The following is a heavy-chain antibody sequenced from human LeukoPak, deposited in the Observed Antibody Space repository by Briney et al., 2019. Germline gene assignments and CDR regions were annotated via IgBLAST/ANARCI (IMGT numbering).Heavy chain of an antibody. J-gene: IGHJ3*02. CDR3: ARVSGLRRATGAFDI. Sequence: GGSLRLSCAASGFTFSSYAMHWVRQAPGKGLECVSAICCNGGSTYYANSVKGRFTISRDNSKTTLYLQMGSLRAEDMAVYYCARVSGLRRATGAFDIWGQGTMVTVSS. D-gene: IGHD5-12*01. V-gene: IGHV3-64*01. CDR2: ICCNGGST. CDR1: GFTFSSYA.